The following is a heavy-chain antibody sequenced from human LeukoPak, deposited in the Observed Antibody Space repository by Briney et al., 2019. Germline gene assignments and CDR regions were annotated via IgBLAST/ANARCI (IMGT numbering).Heavy chain of an antibody. J-gene: IGHJ4*02. CDR3: ARHGSLWVPFDY. D-gene: IGHD3-10*01. CDR2: IYASGSS. V-gene: IGHV4-4*07. CDR1: GGSISSSY. Sequence: SETLSLTCNVSGGSISSSYRSWIRQPAGKGLEWIGRIYASGSSNYNPSLKSRVTISVDTSKNQFSLKLSSVTAADTAVYYCARHGSLWVPFDYWGQGTLVTVSS.